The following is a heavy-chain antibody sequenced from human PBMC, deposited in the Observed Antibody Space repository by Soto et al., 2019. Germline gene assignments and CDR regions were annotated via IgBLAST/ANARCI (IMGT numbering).Heavy chain of an antibody. V-gene: IGHV3-64*01. J-gene: IGHJ6*03. CDR3: ARRARPDFYYMDV. CDR2: ISSNGVGT. D-gene: IGHD6-6*01. CDR1: GFTLSGYA. Sequence: EVQLAESGGGLAQPGGSLRLSCAASGFTLSGYAMDWVRQAPGKGLEYVSGISSNGVGTYYANSVQGRFTIYRDNSKNTVYIQMGSLRPEDMAVYYCARRARPDFYYMDVWGKGPTVTVS.